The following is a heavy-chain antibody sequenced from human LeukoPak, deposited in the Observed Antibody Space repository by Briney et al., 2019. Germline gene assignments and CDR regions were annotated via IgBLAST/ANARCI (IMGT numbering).Heavy chain of an antibody. Sequence: GESLKISCQDSGFTLTNYWIGWVRQMPGKGLEWMGIIHSTDSHAKYSPSFQGQVTISGDKSISTAYLQWRGLKASDTAMYYCAGARHGDFRWDYWGQGTLVTVSS. CDR3: AGARHGDFRWDY. J-gene: IGHJ4*02. V-gene: IGHV5-51*01. CDR1: GFTLTNYW. D-gene: IGHD4-17*01. CDR2: IHSTDSHA.